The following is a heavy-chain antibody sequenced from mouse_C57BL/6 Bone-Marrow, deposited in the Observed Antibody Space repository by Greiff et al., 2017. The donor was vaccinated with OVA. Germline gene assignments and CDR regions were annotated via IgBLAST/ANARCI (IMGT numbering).Heavy chain of an antibody. Sequence: VQLQQSGAELVRPGASVTLSCKASGYTFTDYEMHWVKQTPVHGLEWIGAIDPETGGTAYNQKFKGKAILTADKSSSTAYMELRSLTSEDSAVYYCTAPYGNYPYFDYWGQGTTLTVSS. CDR3: TAPYGNYPYFDY. D-gene: IGHD2-1*01. V-gene: IGHV1-15*01. J-gene: IGHJ2*01. CDR2: IDPETGGT. CDR1: GYTFTDYE.